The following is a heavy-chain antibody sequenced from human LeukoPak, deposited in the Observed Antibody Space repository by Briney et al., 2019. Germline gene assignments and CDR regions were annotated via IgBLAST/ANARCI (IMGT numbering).Heavy chain of an antibody. CDR3: SLYDFWSGHDYDMDV. J-gene: IGHJ6*02. Sequence: GGSLRPSCAASGFTFSNAWMMWVRQAPGKGLEWVGRIKSKTDGVTTAYAAPVKGRFTISRDDSKNTLYLQMNSLKTEDTAVYYCSLYDFWSGHDYDMDVWGQGTTVTVSS. CDR1: GFTFSNAW. V-gene: IGHV3-15*01. CDR2: IKSKTDGVTT. D-gene: IGHD3-3*01.